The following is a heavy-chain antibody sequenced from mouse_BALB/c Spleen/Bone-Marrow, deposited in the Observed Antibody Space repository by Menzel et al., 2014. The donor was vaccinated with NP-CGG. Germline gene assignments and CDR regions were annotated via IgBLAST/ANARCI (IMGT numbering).Heavy chain of an antibody. CDR3: ARSGYYGSSHFD. CDR1: SYSFTGYF. CDR2: INPYNGDT. J-gene: IGHJ2*01. V-gene: IGHV1-20*02. D-gene: IGHD1-1*01. Sequence: LGNSSASVKISSKSSSYSFTGYFMNWVMQSHGKSLEWIGRINPYNGDTFYNQKFKGKATLTVDKSSSTAHMELRSLASEDSAVYYCARSGYYGSSHFD.